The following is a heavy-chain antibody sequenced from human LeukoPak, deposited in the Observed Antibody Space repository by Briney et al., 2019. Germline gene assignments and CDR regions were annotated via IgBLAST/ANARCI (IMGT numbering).Heavy chain of an antibody. CDR1: GYTFTGYI. V-gene: IGHV1-2*02. CDR3: ARDSGDYYDSSGPTPFDY. D-gene: IGHD3-22*01. J-gene: IGHJ4*02. Sequence: ASVKVSCKASGYTFTGYIMHWVRQAPGQGLEWMGWINPNSGDTKYTQKFQGRVTLTRDTSISTAYMELNRLRSDDTAVYYCARDSGDYYDSSGPTPFDYWGQGTLVTVSS. CDR2: INPNSGDT.